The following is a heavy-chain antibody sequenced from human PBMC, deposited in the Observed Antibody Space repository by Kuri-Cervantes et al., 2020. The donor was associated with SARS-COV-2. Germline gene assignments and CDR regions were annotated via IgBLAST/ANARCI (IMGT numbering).Heavy chain of an antibody. CDR1: GGSISSYY. V-gene: IGHV4-38-2*02. CDR3: ARGTTVTDPQLIRGSDWYFDL. Sequence: SETLSLTCTVSGGSISSYYWGWIRQPPGKGLEWIGSIYHSGSTYYNPSLKSRVTISVDTSKNQFSLKLSSVTAADTAVYYCARGTTVTDPQLIRGSDWYFDLWGRGTLVTVSS. J-gene: IGHJ2*01. CDR2: IYHSGST. D-gene: IGHD4-17*01.